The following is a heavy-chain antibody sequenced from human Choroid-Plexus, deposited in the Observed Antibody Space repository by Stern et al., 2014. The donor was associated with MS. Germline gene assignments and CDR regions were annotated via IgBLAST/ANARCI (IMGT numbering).Heavy chain of an antibody. D-gene: IGHD2/OR15-2a*01. V-gene: IGHV3-30*18. Sequence: QVQLEESGGGVVQPGRPLRLSCVASGFTFGSCAMHWVRQAPGKGLEWVAGVSYDGSNKYYADSVKGRFTISRDNSQNTLYMQMSSLRPEDTAVYYCAKDRQYLTYF. CDR2: VSYDGSNK. CDR3: AKDRQYLTYF. CDR1: GFTFGSCA. J-gene: IGHJ2*01.